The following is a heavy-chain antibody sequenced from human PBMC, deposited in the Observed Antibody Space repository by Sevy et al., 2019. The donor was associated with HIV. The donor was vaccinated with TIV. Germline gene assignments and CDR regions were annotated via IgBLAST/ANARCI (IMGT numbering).Heavy chain of an antibody. Sequence: ASVKVSCKASGYTFTSYYMHWVRQAPGQGLERMGIINPSGRSTSYAQQFQGRVTMTRDTSTSTVYMELSSLRSEATAVYYCARELLQVKLQGGVFDYWGQGTQVSVSS. CDR1: GYTFTSYY. CDR3: ARELLQVKLQGGVFDY. J-gene: IGHJ4*02. CDR2: INPSGRST. V-gene: IGHV1-46*03. D-gene: IGHD2-21*01.